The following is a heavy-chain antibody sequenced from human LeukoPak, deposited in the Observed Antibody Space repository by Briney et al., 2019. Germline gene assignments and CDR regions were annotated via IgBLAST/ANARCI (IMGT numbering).Heavy chain of an antibody. CDR3: ARRGGFGELNSFWFDP. D-gene: IGHD3-10*01. CDR1: GFIFSTYW. CDR2: IYYSGST. J-gene: IGHJ5*02. Sequence: PGGSLRLSCAASGFIFSTYWMGWIRQPPGKGLEWIGYIYYSGSTNYNPSLKSRVTISVDTPKNQFSLKLSSVTAADTAVYYCARRGGFGELNSFWFDPWGQGTLVTVSS. V-gene: IGHV4-59*08.